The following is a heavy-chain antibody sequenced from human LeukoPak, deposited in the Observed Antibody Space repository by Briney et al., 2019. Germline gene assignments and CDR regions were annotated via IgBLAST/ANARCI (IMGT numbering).Heavy chain of an antibody. Sequence: PSETLSLTCTVSGGSISSGGYYWSWIRQHPGKGLEWIGYIYYSGSTYYNPSLKSRVTISVDTSKNQFSLKLSSVTAANTAVYYCARDGGYGSGSYRFDYWGQGTLVTVSS. CDR2: IYYSGST. CDR1: GGSISSGGYY. D-gene: IGHD3-10*01. J-gene: IGHJ4*02. V-gene: IGHV4-31*03. CDR3: ARDGGYGSGSYRFDY.